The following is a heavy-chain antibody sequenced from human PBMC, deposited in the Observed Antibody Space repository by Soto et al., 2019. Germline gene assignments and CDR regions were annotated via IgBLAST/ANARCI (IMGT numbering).Heavy chain of an antibody. V-gene: IGHV3-23*01. Sequence: GGSLRLSCAASGFTFSRYAMSWVRQAPGKGLECVSAISGSGATTYYADSVKGRFTISRDNSKNTLYLQMNSLRAEDTAVFYCATDSQPMVRGVRYWFDPWGQGTLGTV. CDR2: ISGSGATT. D-gene: IGHD3-10*01. CDR1: GFTFSRYA. J-gene: IGHJ5*02. CDR3: ATDSQPMVRGVRYWFDP.